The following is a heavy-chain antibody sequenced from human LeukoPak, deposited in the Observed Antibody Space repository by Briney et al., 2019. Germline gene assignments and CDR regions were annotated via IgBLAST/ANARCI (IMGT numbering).Heavy chain of an antibody. CDR1: GGSISSSNYY. J-gene: IGHJ4*02. V-gene: IGHV4-39*07. CDR2: IFYRGNT. Sequence: SETLSLTCTVSGGSISSSNYYWGWIRQPPGKGLEWIASIFYRGNTKYNPSLQSRVSISVDTSKNQFSLKLSSVTAADTAVYYCARDLGPMTGDYFDYWGQGTLVTVSS. D-gene: IGHD3-16*01. CDR3: ARDLGPMTGDYFDY.